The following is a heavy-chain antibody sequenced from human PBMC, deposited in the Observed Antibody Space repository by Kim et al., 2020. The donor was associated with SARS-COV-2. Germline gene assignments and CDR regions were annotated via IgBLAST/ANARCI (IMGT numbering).Heavy chain of an antibody. CDR1: GFSLSTSGVG. J-gene: IGHJ3*02. V-gene: IGHV2-5*02. D-gene: IGHD5-12*01. Sequence: SGPTLVNPTQTLTLTCTFSGFSLSTSGVGVGWIRQPPGKALEWLALIYWDDDKRYSPSLKSRLTITKDTSKNQVVLTMTNMDPVDTATYYCAHREGYSGYHRGGAFDIWGQGTMVTVSS. CDR2: IYWDDDK. CDR3: AHREGYSGYHRGGAFDI.